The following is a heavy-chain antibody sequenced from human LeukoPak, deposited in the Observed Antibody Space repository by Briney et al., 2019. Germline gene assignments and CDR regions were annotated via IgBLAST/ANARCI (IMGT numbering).Heavy chain of an antibody. D-gene: IGHD2-15*01. CDR2: TYYRSKWFN. CDR1: GDSVSSSSGV. J-gene: IGHJ3*02. V-gene: IGHV6-1*01. Sequence: SQTLSLTCAISGDSVSSSSGVWNWIRYSPSRGLEWLGRTYYRSKWFNDSAVTMKSRIAVTPDTSKNQFSLQLNSMTPEDTAVYYCARGSAFDIWGQGTMVTVSS. CDR3: ARGSAFDI.